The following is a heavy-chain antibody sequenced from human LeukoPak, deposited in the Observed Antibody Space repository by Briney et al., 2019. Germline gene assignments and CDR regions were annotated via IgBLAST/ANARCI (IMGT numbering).Heavy chain of an antibody. V-gene: IGHV3-33*01. Sequence: PGGSLRLSCAASGFTFSNYDMHGVRQAPGKGLEWVAVIWYDGSNKYYAGSVKGRFTISRDNSKNTLYLQMNSLRAADTAVYYCARTPHYDILTGEPAIDSWGQGTLVTVSS. D-gene: IGHD3-9*01. J-gene: IGHJ4*02. CDR3: ARTPHYDILTGEPAIDS. CDR1: GFTFSNYD. CDR2: IWYDGSNK.